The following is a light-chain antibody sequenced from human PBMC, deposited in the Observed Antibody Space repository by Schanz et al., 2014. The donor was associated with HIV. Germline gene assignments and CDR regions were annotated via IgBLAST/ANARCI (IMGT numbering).Light chain of an antibody. V-gene: IGKV3-11*01. J-gene: IGKJ1*01. Sequence: EIVLTQSPATLSLSPGERATLSCRASQSVSSNLAWYQQKPGQAPRLLIYGASSRATGIPDRFSGSGSGTDFTLTISSLEPEDFVVYYCQQRNNWPWTFGQGTKVEIK. CDR3: QQRNNWPWT. CDR1: QSVSSN. CDR2: GAS.